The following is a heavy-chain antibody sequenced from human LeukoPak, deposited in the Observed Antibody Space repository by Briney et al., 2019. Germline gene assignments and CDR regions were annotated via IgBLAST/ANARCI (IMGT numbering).Heavy chain of an antibody. J-gene: IGHJ4*02. CDR1: GFNFRNYW. V-gene: IGHV3-7*03. CDR3: ARRRGYSYGRNNYYFDY. Sequence: QTGGSLRLSCAASGFNFRNYWMSWVRQTPGKGLEWVANINRDGSEKYYVDSVEGQFTISRDNAKNSLFLQMNSLRVEDTAVYYCARRRGYSYGRNNYYFDYWGQGTLVTVSS. D-gene: IGHD5-18*01. CDR2: INRDGSEK.